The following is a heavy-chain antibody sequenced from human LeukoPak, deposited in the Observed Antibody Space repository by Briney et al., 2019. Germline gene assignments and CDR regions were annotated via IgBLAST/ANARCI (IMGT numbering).Heavy chain of an antibody. V-gene: IGHV3-33*01. Sequence: PGGSLRLSCAASGFTLSSYGMHWVRQAPGKGLEWVAVIWYDGSNKYYADSVKGRFTTSRDNSKNTLYLQMNSLRAEDTAVYYCARDDYGGFDWGQGTLVTVSS. J-gene: IGHJ4*02. CDR3: ARDDYGGFD. CDR2: IWYDGSNK. CDR1: GFTLSSYG. D-gene: IGHD4-23*01.